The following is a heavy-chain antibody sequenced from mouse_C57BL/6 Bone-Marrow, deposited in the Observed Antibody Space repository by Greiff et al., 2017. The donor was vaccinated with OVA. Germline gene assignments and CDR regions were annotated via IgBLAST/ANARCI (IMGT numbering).Heavy chain of an antibody. J-gene: IGHJ2*01. V-gene: IGHV5-9-1*02. CDR3: TREEGTFYFDY. Sequence: DVMLVESGEGLVKPGGSLKLSCAASGFTFSSYAMSWVRQTPEKRLAWVAYISSGGDYIYYADTVKGRFTISRDNARHTLYLQMSSLKSEDTAMYYCTREEGTFYFDYWGQGTTLTVSS. CDR1: GFTFSSYA. CDR2: ISSGGDYI.